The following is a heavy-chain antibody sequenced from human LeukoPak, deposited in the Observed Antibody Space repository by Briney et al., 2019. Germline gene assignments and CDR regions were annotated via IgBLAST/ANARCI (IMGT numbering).Heavy chain of an antibody. V-gene: IGHV3-15*01. CDR2: IKSKTDGGTT. CDR3: TTKTRITIFGVVIIDYFDY. D-gene: IGHD3-3*01. CDR1: GFTFSNAG. J-gene: IGHJ4*02. Sequence: GGSRRLSCAASGFTFSNAGMTWGGQAPGKGLEWVGRIKSKTDGGTTDYAAPVKGRFTISRDDSKNTLYLQMNSLKTEDTAVYYCTTKTRITIFGVVIIDYFDYWGQGTLVTVSS.